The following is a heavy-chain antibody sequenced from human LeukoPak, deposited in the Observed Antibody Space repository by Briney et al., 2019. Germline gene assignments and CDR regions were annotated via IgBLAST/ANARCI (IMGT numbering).Heavy chain of an antibody. Sequence: ASVKVSCKASGYTLTSYSMNWVRQAPGQGLEWMGVINPSLGTTSYAQDFQGRVTVTRDTSTNTVYMELSSLRYEDTAVYFCARPLNQCEAFDIWGQGTMVTVSS. D-gene: IGHD6-19*01. CDR2: INPSLGTT. J-gene: IGHJ3*02. CDR1: GYTLTSYS. V-gene: IGHV1-46*01. CDR3: ARPLNQCEAFDI.